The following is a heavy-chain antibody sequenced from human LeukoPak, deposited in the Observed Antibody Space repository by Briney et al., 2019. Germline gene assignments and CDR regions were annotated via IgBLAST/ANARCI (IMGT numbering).Heavy chain of an antibody. CDR2: IYYSGST. CDR1: GGSVSSGSYY. J-gene: IGHJ4*02. D-gene: IGHD2-8*01. V-gene: IGHV4-61*01. Sequence: SETLSLTCTVSGGSVSSGSYYWSWIRQPPGKGLEWIGYIYYSGSTNYNPSLKSRVTISVDTSKNQFSLKLSSVTAADTAVYYCAREPLMVYAIPPYFDYWGQGTLVTVSS. CDR3: AREPLMVYAIPPYFDY.